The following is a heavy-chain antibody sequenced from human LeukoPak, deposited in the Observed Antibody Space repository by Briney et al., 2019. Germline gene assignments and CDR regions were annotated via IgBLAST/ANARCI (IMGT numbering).Heavy chain of an antibody. Sequence: SETLSLTCAVYGGSFNGYYWSWIRQPPGKGQEWIGEINHSGSTNYNPSLKSRVTISVDTSKNQFSLKLSSVTAADTAVYYCARRAVYYYDSSGYYSGLQANYKFDYWGQGTLVTVSS. CDR1: GGSFNGYY. D-gene: IGHD3-22*01. CDR3: ARRAVYYYDSSGYYSGLQANYKFDY. J-gene: IGHJ4*02. V-gene: IGHV4-34*01. CDR2: INHSGST.